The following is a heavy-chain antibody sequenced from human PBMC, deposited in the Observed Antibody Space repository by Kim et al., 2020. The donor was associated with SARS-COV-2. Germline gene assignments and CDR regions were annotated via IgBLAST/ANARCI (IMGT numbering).Heavy chain of an antibody. D-gene: IGHD6-13*01. CDR2: INPSGGST. V-gene: IGHV1-46*01. CDR3: ARDPLIAAADLNFNWFDP. Sequence: ASVKVSCKASGYTFTSYYMHWVRQAPGQGLEWMGIINPSGGSTSYAQKFQGRVTMTRDTSTSTVYMELSSLRSEDTAVYYCARDPLIAAADLNFNWFDPWGQGTLVTVSS. J-gene: IGHJ5*02. CDR1: GYTFTSYY.